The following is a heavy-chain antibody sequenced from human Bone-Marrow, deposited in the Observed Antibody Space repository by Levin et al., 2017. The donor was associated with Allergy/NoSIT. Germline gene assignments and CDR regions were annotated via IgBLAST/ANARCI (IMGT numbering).Heavy chain of an antibody. CDR1: GYNFANYW. Sequence: NRGESLKISCKASGYNFANYWIDWVRQRPGKGLEWMGNIYPGDSDTKYGPSFQGQVRISAAKSISTAYLQWGSLKASDTAMYFCVKHGSYSLTTDFDFWGQGTLVTVSS. V-gene: IGHV5-51*01. D-gene: IGHD4-17*01. CDR3: VKHGSYSLTTDFDF. CDR2: IYPGDSDT. J-gene: IGHJ4*02.